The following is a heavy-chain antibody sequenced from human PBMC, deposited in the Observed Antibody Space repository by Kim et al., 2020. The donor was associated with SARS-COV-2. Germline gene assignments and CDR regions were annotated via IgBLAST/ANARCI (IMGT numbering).Heavy chain of an antibody. V-gene: IGHV3-48*04. D-gene: IGHD2-2*01. Sequence: GGSLRLSCAASGFTFSSYSMNWVRQAPGKGLEWVSYISSSSSTIYYADSVKGRFTISRDNAKNSLYLQMNSLRAEATAVYYCASQEDRYCSSTSCYEYYYYGMDVWGQGTTVTVSS. CDR3: ASQEDRYCSSTSCYEYYYYGMDV. CDR1: GFTFSSYS. CDR2: ISSSSSTI. J-gene: IGHJ6*02.